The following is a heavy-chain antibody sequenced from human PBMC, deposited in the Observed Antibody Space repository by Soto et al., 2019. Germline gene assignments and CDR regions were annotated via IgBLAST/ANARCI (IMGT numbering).Heavy chain of an antibody. Sequence: QVQLVESGGGVVQPGRSLRLSCAASGFTFSSYGMHWVRQAPGKGLEWVAVIWYDGSNKYYADSVKGRFTISRDNSKNTLYLQMNSRRAEDTAVYYCARGSGWYRGGAFDIWGQGTMVTVSS. CDR2: IWYDGSNK. J-gene: IGHJ3*02. D-gene: IGHD6-19*01. V-gene: IGHV3-33*01. CDR3: ARGSGWYRGGAFDI. CDR1: GFTFSSYG.